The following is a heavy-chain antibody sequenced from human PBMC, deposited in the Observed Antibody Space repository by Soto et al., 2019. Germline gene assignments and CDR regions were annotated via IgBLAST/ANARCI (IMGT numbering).Heavy chain of an antibody. V-gene: IGHV3-23*01. Sequence: LRLSCAASGFTFSSYAMSWVRQAPGKGLEWVSAISGSGGSTYYADSVKGRFTISRDNSKNTLYLQMNSLRAEDTAVYYCAKDPDPYSGYDYDYWGQGTLVTVSS. CDR3: AKDPDPYSGYDYDY. CDR2: ISGSGGST. D-gene: IGHD5-12*01. CDR1: GFTFSSYA. J-gene: IGHJ4*02.